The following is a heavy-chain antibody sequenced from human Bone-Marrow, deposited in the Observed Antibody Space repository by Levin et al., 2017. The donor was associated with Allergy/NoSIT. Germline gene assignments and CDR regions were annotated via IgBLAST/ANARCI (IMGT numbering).Heavy chain of an antibody. V-gene: IGHV3-23*01. D-gene: IGHD2-2*01. J-gene: IGHJ6*02. CDR3: AKNYLVVPAAMLYYRYYGLDV. Sequence: GGSLRLSCAASGFTFDRFALSWVRQAPGKGLEWVSGISGGGARTKYVDSVEGRFTISRDNADKMLYLQMNSLRAEDTAIYYCAKNYLVVPAAMLYYRYYGLDVWGQGTTVTVSS. CDR1: GFTFDRFA. CDR2: ISGGGART.